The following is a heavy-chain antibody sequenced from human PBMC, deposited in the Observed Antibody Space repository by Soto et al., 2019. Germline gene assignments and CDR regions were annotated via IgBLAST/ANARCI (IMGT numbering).Heavy chain of an antibody. CDR1: NGSVSSGTYS. J-gene: IGHJ6*02. V-gene: IGHV4-30-2*01. CDR2: IYYSGTT. Sequence: SETLSLTCTVSNGSVSSGTYSWSWVRQPPGKGLEWIGYIYYSGTTYYTPSLKSRLTMSMDRANDHFSLNLTSVTAADTAVYFCARGHYYYGMDFWGQVITVTVSS. CDR3: ARGHYYYGMDF.